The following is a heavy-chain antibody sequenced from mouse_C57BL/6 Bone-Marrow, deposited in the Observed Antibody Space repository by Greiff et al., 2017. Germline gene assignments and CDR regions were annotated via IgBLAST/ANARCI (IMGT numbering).Heavy chain of an antibody. CDR1: GYTFTSYW. Sequence: QVQLQQPGAELVKPGASVKLSCKASGYTFTSYWMHWVKQRPGKGLEWIGQIYPGDGDTNYNGKFKGKATLTADKSSSTAYMQLSSLTSEDSAVYFCARSMVVAPPFDDWGQGTTLTVSS. V-gene: IGHV1-80*01. D-gene: IGHD1-1*01. CDR3: ARSMVVAPPFDD. J-gene: IGHJ2*01. CDR2: IYPGDGDT.